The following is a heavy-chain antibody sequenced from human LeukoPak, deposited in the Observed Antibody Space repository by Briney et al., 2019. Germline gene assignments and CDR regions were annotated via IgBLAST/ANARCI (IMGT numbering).Heavy chain of an antibody. Sequence: SETLSLTCAVSGYSISSGYYWGWIRQPPGKGLEWIGSIYHSGSTYYNPSLKSRVTISVDTSKTQFSLKLSSVTAADTAVYYCARNSSVDTAMARGYFDYWGQGTLVTVSS. CDR2: IYHSGST. CDR1: GYSISSGYY. V-gene: IGHV4-38-2*01. D-gene: IGHD5-18*01. CDR3: ARNSSVDTAMARGYFDY. J-gene: IGHJ4*02.